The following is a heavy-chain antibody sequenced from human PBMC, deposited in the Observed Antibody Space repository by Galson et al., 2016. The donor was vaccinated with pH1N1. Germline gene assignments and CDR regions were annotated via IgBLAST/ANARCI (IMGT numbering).Heavy chain of an antibody. CDR1: GFTFGDYN. V-gene: IGHV4-34*01. CDR3: ARGLVAPV. J-gene: IGHJ4*02. CDR2: ISPSGIT. D-gene: IGHD2-15*01. Sequence: CAASGFTFGDYNMNWVRQAPGKGLEWIGDISPSGITNYNPSLKSRLTISIDTTKKQFSLKVNSMTAADTAIYYCARGLVAPVWGQGTLVTVSS.